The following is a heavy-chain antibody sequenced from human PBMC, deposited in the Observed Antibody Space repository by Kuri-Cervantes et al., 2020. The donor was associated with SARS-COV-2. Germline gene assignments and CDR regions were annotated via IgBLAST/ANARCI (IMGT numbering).Heavy chain of an antibody. V-gene: IGHV4-39*07. CDR2: IYYSGST. CDR3: ARGMAEVSYYFDY. D-gene: IGHD5-24*01. J-gene: IGHJ4*02. Sequence: GSLRLSCTVSGGSISSSSYYWGWIRQPPGKGLEWIGSIYYSGSTYYNPSLKSRVTISVDTSKNQFSLKLSSVTAADTAVYYCARGMAEVSYYFDYWGQGTLVTVSS. CDR1: GGSISSSSYY.